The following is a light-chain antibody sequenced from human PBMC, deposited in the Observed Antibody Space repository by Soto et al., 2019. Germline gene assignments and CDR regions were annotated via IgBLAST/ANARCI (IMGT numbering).Light chain of an antibody. V-gene: IGLV2-11*01. CDR3: QSYDDSLSVHYV. CDR1: SSDVGGYNY. CDR2: DVS. J-gene: IGLJ1*01. Sequence: QSALTQPRSVSGSPGQSVAISCTGTSSDVGGYNYVSWYQQHPGKAPKVMIYDVSKRPSGVPDRFSGSKSGTSASLAITGLQADDEADYYCQSYDDSLSVHYVFGTGTKVTDL.